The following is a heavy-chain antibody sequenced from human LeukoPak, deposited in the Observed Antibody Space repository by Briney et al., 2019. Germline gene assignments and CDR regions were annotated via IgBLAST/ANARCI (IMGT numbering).Heavy chain of an antibody. V-gene: IGHV1-2*02. CDR2: INPDTGGT. Sequence: GASVKVPCRASGYPFTGHIMHWVRQAPGEGLEWMGWINPDTGGTNYAQNFQGRVTMTRDTSISTAYMELTRLTSDDTAVYYCTRPEYKYGYVLDYWGQGTLVTVSS. J-gene: IGHJ4*02. D-gene: IGHD5-18*01. CDR3: TRPEYKYGYVLDY. CDR1: GYPFTGHI.